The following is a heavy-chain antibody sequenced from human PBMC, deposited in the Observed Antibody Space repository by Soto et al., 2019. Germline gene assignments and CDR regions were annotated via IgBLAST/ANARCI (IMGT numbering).Heavy chain of an antibody. CDR1: GVTFTSYS. Sequence: QVQLVQSGAEVKKPGSSVKVSCKASGVTFTSYSFNWVRQAPGQGLEWMGRIIPILRTADYAQQFQGRVTITSDKSTSTTYMELSSLRSGDTAVYYCARGDLAASGRDWFDPWGPGTLVTVSS. V-gene: IGHV1-69*08. CDR2: IIPILRTA. J-gene: IGHJ5*02. CDR3: ARGDLAASGRDWFDP. D-gene: IGHD6-13*01.